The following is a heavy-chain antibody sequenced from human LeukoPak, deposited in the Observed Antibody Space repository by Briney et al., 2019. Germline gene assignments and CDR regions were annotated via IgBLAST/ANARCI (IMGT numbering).Heavy chain of an antibody. J-gene: IGHJ4*02. V-gene: IGHV3-33*01. CDR2: IWYDGSNK. CDR3: ARDEDGKLDY. Sequence: GGSLRLSCAASGFTFSSYGMHRVRPAQGKGLEWVAIIWYDGSNKYYADSVKGRFTISTDNCKNKTYLQMNILRAEDAAVYYGARDEDGKLDYWGRGTLVTVSS. CDR1: GFTFSSYG. D-gene: IGHD5-24*01.